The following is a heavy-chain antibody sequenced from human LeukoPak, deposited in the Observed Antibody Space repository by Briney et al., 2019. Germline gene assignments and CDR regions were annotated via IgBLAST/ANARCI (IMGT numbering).Heavy chain of an antibody. D-gene: IGHD6-19*01. J-gene: IGHJ6*03. CDR1: GYTFTGYY. Sequence: ASVKVSCKASGYTFTGYYMHWVRQAPGQGLEWMGWINPNSGGTNYAQKFQGRVTMTRDTSISTAYMELSRLRSDDTAVYYCARDGWGGLNYYYYYYMDVWGKGTTVTVSS. V-gene: IGHV1-2*02. CDR2: INPNSGGT. CDR3: ARDGWGGLNYYYYYYMDV.